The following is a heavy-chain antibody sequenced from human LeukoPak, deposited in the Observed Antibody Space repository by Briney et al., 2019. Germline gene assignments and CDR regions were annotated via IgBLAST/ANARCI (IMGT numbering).Heavy chain of an antibody. V-gene: IGHV3-7*05. D-gene: IGHD3-22*01. CDR1: GFTFSSYW. CDR2: IKQDGSEK. Sequence: PGGSLSLSCAASGFTFSSYWMSWVRQAPGKGLEWVANIKQDGSEKYYVDSVKGRFTISRDNAKNSLYLQMTSLRAEDTAVYYCARVPYQYDSSGYIWFDPWGQGTLVTVSS. J-gene: IGHJ5*02. CDR3: ARVPYQYDSSGYIWFDP.